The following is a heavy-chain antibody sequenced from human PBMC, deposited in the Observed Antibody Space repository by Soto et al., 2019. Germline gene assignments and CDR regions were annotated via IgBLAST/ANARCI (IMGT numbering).Heavy chain of an antibody. CDR1: GYTFTGCY. V-gene: IGHV1-2*02. J-gene: IGHJ5*02. CDR2: IDPNSGGT. CDR3: ARDPSGVSAQLNWFDP. Sequence: ASVKVSCKASGYTFTGCYMHWVRQAPGQGLEWMGWIDPNSGGTNYAQKFLGRVTMTRDTSISTAYMEVTSLNSDDTAVYYCARDPSGVSAQLNWFDPWGQGTLVTVSS. D-gene: IGHD3-10*01.